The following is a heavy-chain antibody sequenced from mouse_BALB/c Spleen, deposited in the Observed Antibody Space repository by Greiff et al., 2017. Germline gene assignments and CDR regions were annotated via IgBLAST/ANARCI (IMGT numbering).Heavy chain of an antibody. CDR1: GFTFSDYG. Sequence: EVQRVESGGGLVQPGGSRKLSCAASGFTFSDYGMAWVRQAPGKGPEWVAFISNLAYSIYYADTVTGRFTISRENAKNTLYLEMSSLRSEDTAMYYCARSGMRYGNYYFDYWGQGTTLTVSS. CDR3: ARSGMRYGNYYFDY. J-gene: IGHJ2*01. CDR2: ISNLAYSI. D-gene: IGHD2-1*01. V-gene: IGHV5-15*02.